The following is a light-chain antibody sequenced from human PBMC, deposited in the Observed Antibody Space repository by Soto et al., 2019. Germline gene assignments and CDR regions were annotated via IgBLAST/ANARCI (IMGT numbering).Light chain of an antibody. V-gene: IGKV1-5*03. J-gene: IGKJ1*01. Sequence: IQLTQSPSSLSGSVGDRVTITCRASQTISSWLAWYQQKPGKAPKLLIYKASTLKSGVPSRFSGSGSGTEFTLTISSRQPDDFATYYCQHYNSYSEAFGQGTKVDI. CDR3: QHYNSYSEA. CDR2: KAS. CDR1: QTISSW.